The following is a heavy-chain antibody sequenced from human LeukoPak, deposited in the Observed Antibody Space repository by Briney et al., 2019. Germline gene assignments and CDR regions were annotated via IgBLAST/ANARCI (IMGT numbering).Heavy chain of an antibody. CDR3: ARGGITGTTNWFDP. V-gene: IGHV4-34*01. CDR2: INHSGST. CDR1: GGSFSGYY. J-gene: IGHJ5*02. D-gene: IGHD1-14*01. Sequence: KPSETLSLTCAVYGGSFSGYYWSWIRQPPGKGLEWIGEINHSGSTNYNPSLKSRVTISVDTSKNQFSLKRSSVTAADTAVYYCARGGITGTTNWFDPWGQGTLVTVSS.